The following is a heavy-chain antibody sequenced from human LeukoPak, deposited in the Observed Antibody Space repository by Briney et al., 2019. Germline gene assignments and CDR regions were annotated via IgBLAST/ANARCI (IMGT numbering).Heavy chain of an antibody. CDR1: GGSINSYY. V-gene: IGHV4-4*07. CDR2: TYSSGST. D-gene: IGHD3-22*01. Sequence: SETLSLTCTVPGGSINSYYWSWIRQPAGKGLEWIGRTYSSGSTNYNPSLKSRVTMSLDTSKNQVSLKLTSVTAADTAVYYSARGSSVYYYGWCQGNLVTVSS. CDR3: ARGSSVYYYG. J-gene: IGHJ4*02.